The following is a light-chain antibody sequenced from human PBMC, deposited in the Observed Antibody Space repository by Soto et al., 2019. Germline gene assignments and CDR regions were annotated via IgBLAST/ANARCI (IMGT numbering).Light chain of an antibody. CDR1: QRGLYSSNNKNY. CDR2: WAS. CDR3: QQDYSTPLT. V-gene: IGKV4-1*01. Sequence: IVMTQSPDSLAASLGERATINCKSSQRGLYSSNNKNYLAWYQQKPGQPPKLLIYWASTRESGVPDRFSGSGSVTDFTLTISSLQAEDVAVYYCQQDYSTPLTFGGGTKVEIK. J-gene: IGKJ4*01.